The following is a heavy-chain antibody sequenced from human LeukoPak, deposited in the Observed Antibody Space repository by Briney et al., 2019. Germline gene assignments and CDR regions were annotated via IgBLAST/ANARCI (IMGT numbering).Heavy chain of an antibody. D-gene: IGHD3-9*01. CDR1: GDSISSGSYY. CDR2: IYTSGST. CDR3: ARDSDILTGYYSRYFDY. Sequence: SETLSLTCTVSGDSISSGSYYWSWIRQPAGRGLEWIGRIYTSGSTNYNPSLKSRVTISVDTSKNQFSLKLSSVTAADTAVYYCARDSDILTGYYSRYFDYWSQGTLVTVSS. J-gene: IGHJ4*02. V-gene: IGHV4-61*02.